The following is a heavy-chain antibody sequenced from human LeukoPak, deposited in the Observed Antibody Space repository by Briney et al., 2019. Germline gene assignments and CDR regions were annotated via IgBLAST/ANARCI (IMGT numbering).Heavy chain of an antibody. V-gene: IGHV4-34*01. Sequence: SETLSLTCAVYGGSFSSYYWTWIRQPPGKGLEWIGEINHSGSTNYTPSRKSRVSISVDTSKNQFYLKLSSVTAADTAVYYCARGQQRLPIVRGVGPQIWFDPWGQGTLVTVSS. CDR1: GGSFSSYY. CDR2: INHSGST. D-gene: IGHD3-10*01. CDR3: ARGQQRLPIVRGVGPQIWFDP. J-gene: IGHJ5*02.